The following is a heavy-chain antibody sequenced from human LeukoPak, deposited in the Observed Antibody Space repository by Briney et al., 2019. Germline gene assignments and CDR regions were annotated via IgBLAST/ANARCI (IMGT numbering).Heavy chain of an antibody. J-gene: IGHJ4*02. Sequence: GGSLRLSCAASGFTFDDYGMSWVRQAPGKGLEWVSGINWNGGSTGYADSVKGRFTISRDNAKNSLYLQMNSLRAEDTALYYYARVFGYDSSGWFDYWGQGTLVTVSS. V-gene: IGHV3-20*04. CDR3: ARVFGYDSSGWFDY. CDR1: GFTFDDYG. CDR2: INWNGGST. D-gene: IGHD3-22*01.